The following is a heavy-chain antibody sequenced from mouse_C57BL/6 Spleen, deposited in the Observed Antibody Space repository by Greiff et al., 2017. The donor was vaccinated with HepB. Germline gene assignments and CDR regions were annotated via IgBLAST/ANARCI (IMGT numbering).Heavy chain of an antibody. CDR1: GYTFTSYW. D-gene: IGHD2-1*01. CDR3: ALIYYGNYEPFDY. Sequence: QVQLQQSGAELVMPGASVKLSCKASGYTFTSYWMHWVKQRPGQGLEWIGEIDPSDSYTNYNQKFKGKSTLTVDKSSSTAYMQLSSLTSEDSAVYYCALIYYGNYEPFDYWGQGTTLTVSS. J-gene: IGHJ2*01. CDR2: IDPSDSYT. V-gene: IGHV1-69*01.